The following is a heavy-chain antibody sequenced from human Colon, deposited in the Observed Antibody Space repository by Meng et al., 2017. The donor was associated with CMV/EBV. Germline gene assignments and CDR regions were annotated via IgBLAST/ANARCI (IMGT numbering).Heavy chain of an antibody. CDR1: GVPVNTFD. D-gene: IGHD3-22*01. J-gene: IGHJ4*02. CDR2: SYGRDGST. CDR3: AKENSDSSGFDLDY. Sequence: ASGVPVNTFDMSWVRQAPGKGLEWVSVSYGRDGSTFYADSVRGRFTISRDNSKNTLYLQLTSLRAEDTAVYYCAKENSDSSGFDLDYWGQGTLVTVSS. V-gene: IGHV3-23*01.